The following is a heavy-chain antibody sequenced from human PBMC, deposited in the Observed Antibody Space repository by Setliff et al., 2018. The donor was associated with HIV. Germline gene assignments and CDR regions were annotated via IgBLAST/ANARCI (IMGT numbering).Heavy chain of an antibody. CDR1: GYTFTNYG. D-gene: IGHD2-15*01. Sequence: ASVKVSCKASGYTFTNYGYGIAWVRQAPGQGFEWMGWISAYNGNPGYAQRFQGRVTMTTEKFTKIVYMELRRLRSDGTAEYYWAAYREGYCNGDNCYSGKADWGQGTMVTVSS. CDR3: AAYREGYCNGDNCYSGKAD. V-gene: IGHV1-18*01. CDR2: ISAYNGNP. J-gene: IGHJ4*02.